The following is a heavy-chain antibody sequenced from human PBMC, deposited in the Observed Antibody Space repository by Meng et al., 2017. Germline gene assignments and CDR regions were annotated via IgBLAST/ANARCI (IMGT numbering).Heavy chain of an antibody. J-gene: IGHJ5*02. Sequence: QGQSLESGSGLKKPAATVMVTCKASGYSFTSCTLNWMRLPPGQGLEWMWCVYIDAGNPTYAHGFLERCVITLDTSVSTAYLHISSLVADDTAVDYCSTLVTATIARVVDPWGQGTLVTVSS. CDR2: VYIDAGNP. CDR3: STLVTATIARVVDP. D-gene: IGHD3-3*01. V-gene: IGHV7-4-1*02. CDR1: GYSFTSCT.